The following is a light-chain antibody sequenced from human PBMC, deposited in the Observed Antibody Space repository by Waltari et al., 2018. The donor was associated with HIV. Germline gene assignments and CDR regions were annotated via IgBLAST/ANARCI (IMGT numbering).Light chain of an antibody. J-gene: IGLJ3*02. CDR1: AVPTYNS. V-gene: IGLV2-11*01. Sequence: QSALTQVPSVSGSPGQSVTISCAAAVPTYNSVSWYQQHPDKAPKVLIYDVDKRPSGVPDRFSGSRSGNTASLTISGLQIEDEADYYCCSYTGAYNWVFGGGTKVTVL. CDR3: CSYTGAYNWV. CDR2: DVD.